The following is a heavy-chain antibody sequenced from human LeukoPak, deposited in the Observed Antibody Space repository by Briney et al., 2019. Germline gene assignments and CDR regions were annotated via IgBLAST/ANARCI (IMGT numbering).Heavy chain of an antibody. CDR3: ARLGSYSGSVTRFDY. CDR1: GGSISSVSYY. J-gene: IGHJ4*02. Sequence: PSETLSLTCIVSGGSISSVSYYWGWIRQPPGKGLQWIGSIYYSGTTYYNPSLKSRVTIYVDTSKNRFSLKLISVTAADTAVYYCARLGSYSGSVTRFDYWGQGTLVTVSS. V-gene: IGHV4-39*01. CDR2: IYYSGTT. D-gene: IGHD3-10*01.